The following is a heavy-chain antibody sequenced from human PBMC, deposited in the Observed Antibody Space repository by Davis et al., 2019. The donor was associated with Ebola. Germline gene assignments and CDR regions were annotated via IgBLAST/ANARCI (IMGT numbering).Heavy chain of an antibody. CDR2: ISVYSGNT. CDR1: GDTFMTFG. Sequence: ASVKVSCKASGDTFMTFGFSWVRQAPGQGLEWIGWISVYSGNTNSAQKFQGRVTMTTDTSTSTAYMDLRSLRSDDTAVYYCARGITMVRGQDYFDYWGQGTLVTVSS. CDR3: ARGITMVRGQDYFDY. J-gene: IGHJ4*02. D-gene: IGHD3-10*01. V-gene: IGHV1-18*04.